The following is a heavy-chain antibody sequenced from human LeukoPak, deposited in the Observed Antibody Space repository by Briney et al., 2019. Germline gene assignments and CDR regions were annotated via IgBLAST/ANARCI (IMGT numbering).Heavy chain of an antibody. J-gene: IGHJ5*02. Sequence: ASVKVSCKASGYTFTSYGISWVRQAPGQGLEWMGWISAYNGNTNYAQKLRGRVTMTTDTSTSTAYMELRSLRSDDTAVYYCARDRVQVVAAPPGWFDPWGQGPLVTVSS. CDR1: GYTFTSYG. CDR2: ISAYNGNT. V-gene: IGHV1-18*01. D-gene: IGHD2-15*01. CDR3: ARDRVQVVAAPPGWFDP.